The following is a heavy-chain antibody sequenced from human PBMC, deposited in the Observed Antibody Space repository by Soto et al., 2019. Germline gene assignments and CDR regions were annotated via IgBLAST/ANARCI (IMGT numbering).Heavy chain of an antibody. V-gene: IGHV3-23*01. J-gene: IGHJ2*01. Sequence: YVMAGFRKTTWKVLEWVSAISCRXGSTYYAYCVKGRVTILRDKSTNTLYLQMNSLRAEATAVYYCFNEASERWLARNTVSAFLLQRSSDL. CDR2: ISCRXGST. CDR1: YV. D-gene: IGHD6-19*01. CDR3: FNEASERWLARNTVSAFLLQRSSDL.